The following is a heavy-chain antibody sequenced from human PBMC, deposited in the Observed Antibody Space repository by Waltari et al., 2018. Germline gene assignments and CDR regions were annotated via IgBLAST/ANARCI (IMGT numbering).Heavy chain of an antibody. D-gene: IGHD3-22*01. J-gene: IGHJ6*02. Sequence: EEQLVESGGGLIQPGESLRVSCAVSGFTFSRYWMNWVRQAPGRGLLWVGRSNRDGSDTSDADSVKGRFTSSRDNARNTGYRQMKSRRAEDTAVYYCARVARKTYSSPVPGRDYYYGMDVWGLGTTVTVSS. CDR1: GFTFSRYW. V-gene: IGHV3-74*01. CDR3: ARVARKTYSSPVPGRDYYYGMDV. CDR2: SNRDGSDT.